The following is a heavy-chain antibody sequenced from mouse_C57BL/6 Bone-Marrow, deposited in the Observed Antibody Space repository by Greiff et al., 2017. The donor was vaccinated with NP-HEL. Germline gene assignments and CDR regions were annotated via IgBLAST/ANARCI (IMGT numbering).Heavy chain of an antibody. Sequence: EVKLVESGGGLVQPKGSLKLSCAASGFSFNTYAMNWVRQAPGKGLEWVARIRSKSNNYATYYADSVKDRFTISRDDSESMLYLQMNNLKTEDTAMYYCVRHNYYGSSWGFAYWGQGTLVTVSA. D-gene: IGHD1-1*01. J-gene: IGHJ3*01. V-gene: IGHV10-1*01. CDR3: VRHNYYGSSWGFAY. CDR1: GFSFNTYA. CDR2: IRSKSNNYAT.